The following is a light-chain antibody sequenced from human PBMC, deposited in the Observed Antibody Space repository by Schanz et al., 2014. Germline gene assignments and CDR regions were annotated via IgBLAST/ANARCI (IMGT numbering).Light chain of an antibody. V-gene: IGLV2-18*02. CDR1: SSDVGRYNR. CDR3: QSYDSSLSWV. J-gene: IGLJ3*02. CDR2: QVN. Sequence: QSALTQPPSVSGSPGQSVTISCTGSSSDVGRYNRVSWFQQPPGTAPKLMIFQVNSRPSGVPDRFSGSKSGNTASLTITGLQAEDEGDYYCQSYDSSLSWVFGGGTKLTVL.